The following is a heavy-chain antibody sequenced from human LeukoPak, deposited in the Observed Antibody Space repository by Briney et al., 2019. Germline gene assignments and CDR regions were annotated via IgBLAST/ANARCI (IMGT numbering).Heavy chain of an antibody. Sequence: GGSLRLPCAASGFTFSSYSMNWVRQAPGKGLEWVSSISSSSSYIYYADSVKGRFTISRDNAKNSLYLQMNSLRAEDTAVYYCARGRGWYGYYFDYWGQGTLVTVSS. CDR1: GFTFSSYS. CDR2: ISSSSSYI. D-gene: IGHD6-19*01. J-gene: IGHJ4*02. CDR3: ARGRGWYGYYFDY. V-gene: IGHV3-21*01.